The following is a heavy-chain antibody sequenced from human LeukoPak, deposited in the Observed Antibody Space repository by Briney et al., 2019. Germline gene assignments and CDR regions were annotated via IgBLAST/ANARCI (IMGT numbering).Heavy chain of an antibody. D-gene: IGHD1-14*01. V-gene: IGHV3-53*04. CDR1: GVTVSRDY. CDR2: IYSDGKT. J-gene: IGHJ4*02. CDR3: ANRMTF. Sequence: GGSLRLSCAASGVTVSRDYMSWVRQAPGKGLEWVSVIYSDGKTYYADSVKGRFTISRRNSKNTLFLQMDSLRTEDTAIYYCANRMTFGGQGTLVTVSS.